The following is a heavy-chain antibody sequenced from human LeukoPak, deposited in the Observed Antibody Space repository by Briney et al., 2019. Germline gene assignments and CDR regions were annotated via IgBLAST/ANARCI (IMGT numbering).Heavy chain of an antibody. D-gene: IGHD4-17*01. Sequence: GESLKISCQGSGYSFTSYWIAWVRQLPGKGLEWMGIIYPGDSDTRYSPSFRGQVSISADTSINTAYLQWNSLKASDTAMYYCARPSGAAVTTNYFDYWGQGTLVTVSS. CDR3: ARPSGAAVTTNYFDY. J-gene: IGHJ4*02. CDR1: GYSFTSYW. CDR2: IYPGDSDT. V-gene: IGHV5-51*01.